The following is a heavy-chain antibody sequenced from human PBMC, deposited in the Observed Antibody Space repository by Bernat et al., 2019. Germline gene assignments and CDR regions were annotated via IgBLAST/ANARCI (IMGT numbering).Heavy chain of an antibody. CDR3: ARATGVNWFDP. D-gene: IGHD3-3*01. CDR2: VYYSGST. Sequence: QLQLQESGPGLVKPSETLSLTCTVSGGSISSSDYYWGWIRQPAGKGLEWIGSVYYSGSTYYNPSLKSRVTISVDTSKKQFSLKLGSVTAADTAVYYCARATGVNWFDPWGQGTLVTVSS. J-gene: IGHJ5*02. CDR1: GGSISSSDYY. V-gene: IGHV4-39*01.